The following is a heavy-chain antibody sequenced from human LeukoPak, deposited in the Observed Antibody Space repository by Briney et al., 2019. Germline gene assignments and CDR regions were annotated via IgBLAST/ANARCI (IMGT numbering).Heavy chain of an antibody. J-gene: IGHJ5*02. CDR2: VNNHGGT. CDR1: GGSISTYS. CDR3: ARDAGGAWFDP. V-gene: IGHV4-59*01. Sequence: SETLSLTCTVSGGSISTYSWNWIRQPPGQGLEWIGYVNNHGGTYNNPSLKSRVTVSLDMSKNQFSLKLSSATAADTAVYYCARDAGGAWFDPWGQGILVTVSS. D-gene: IGHD3-10*01.